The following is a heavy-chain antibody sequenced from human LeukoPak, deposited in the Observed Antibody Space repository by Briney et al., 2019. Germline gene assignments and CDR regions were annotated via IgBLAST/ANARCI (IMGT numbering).Heavy chain of an antibody. CDR3: AKEHYDSSGYYYRYFQH. Sequence: GGSLRLSCAASGFSFSNYAMNWVRQAPGKGLEWVSVISGSGGSTYYADSVEGRFTISRDNSKNTLYLEMNSLRAEDTAVYYCAKEHYDSSGYYYRYFQHWGQGTLVSVSS. D-gene: IGHD3-22*01. CDR2: ISGSGGST. J-gene: IGHJ1*01. CDR1: GFSFSNYA. V-gene: IGHV3-23*01.